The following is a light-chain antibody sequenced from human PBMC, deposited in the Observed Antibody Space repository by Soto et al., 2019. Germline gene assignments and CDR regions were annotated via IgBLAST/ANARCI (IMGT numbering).Light chain of an antibody. V-gene: IGKV1-5*03. J-gene: IGKJ2*01. CDR1: QSISTW. CDR3: QQYNSYPYT. Sequence: DIQMTQSPSTLSASVGDRVTITCRASQSISTWLAWYQQKPGKAPNLLIYKASSLESGVPSRFSDSGSGTEFTLTISSLQSDDFATYYCQQYNSYPYTFGQGTKLEIK. CDR2: KAS.